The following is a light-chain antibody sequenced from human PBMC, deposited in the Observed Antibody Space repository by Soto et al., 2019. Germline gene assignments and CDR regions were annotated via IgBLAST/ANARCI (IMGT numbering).Light chain of an antibody. CDR3: SSHAGNNNYV. CDR2: AVT. CDR1: SSNIGAGYD. V-gene: IGLV1-40*01. Sequence: QSVLTQPPSVSGAPGQRVTISCTGSSSNIGAGYDVHWYQQHPGKAPKLIIYAVTERPSGVPDRFSGSKSGNTASLTVSGLQTEDEADYYCSSHAGNNNYVFGTGTKVTVL. J-gene: IGLJ1*01.